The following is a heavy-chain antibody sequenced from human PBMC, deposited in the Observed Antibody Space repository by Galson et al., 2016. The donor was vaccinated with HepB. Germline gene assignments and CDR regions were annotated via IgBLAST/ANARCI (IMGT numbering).Heavy chain of an antibody. V-gene: IGHV3-11*06. Sequence: SLRLSCAASGFTFRDFAMTWVRQTPGKGLEWVSYISSSGSYNTNYADSVKGRFTISRDNAKNSLYLQMDSLRVEDTAVYYCARQKALRFLEWSHQQPFDYWGQGTLVTVSS. CDR2: ISSSGSYNT. J-gene: IGHJ4*02. CDR3: ARQKALRFLEWSHQQPFDY. D-gene: IGHD3-3*01. CDR1: GFTFRDFA.